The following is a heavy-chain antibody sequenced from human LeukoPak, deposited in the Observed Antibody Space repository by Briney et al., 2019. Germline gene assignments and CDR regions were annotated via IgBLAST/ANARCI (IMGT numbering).Heavy chain of an antibody. J-gene: IGHJ6*03. D-gene: IGHD3-3*01. Sequence: ASVKVSCKASGYTFTSYAMNWVRQAPGQGLEWMGWINTNTGNPTYAQGFTGRFVFSLDTSVSTAYLQISSLKAEDTAVYYCARAQTPYYDFWSGYYSVYYYYYMDVWGKGTTVTVSS. CDR2: INTNTGNP. V-gene: IGHV7-4-1*02. CDR3: ARAQTPYYDFWSGYYSVYYYYYMDV. CDR1: GYTFTSYA.